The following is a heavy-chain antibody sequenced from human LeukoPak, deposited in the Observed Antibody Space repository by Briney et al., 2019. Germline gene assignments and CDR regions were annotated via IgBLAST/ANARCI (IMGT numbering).Heavy chain of an antibody. J-gene: IGHJ6*02. CDR3: ARGMAVAGTLLGMDV. CDR1: GFTFSSYD. D-gene: IGHD6-19*01. Sequence: GGSLRLSCAASGFTFSSYDMHWVRQATGKGLEWVSAIGTAGDTYYPGSVKGRFTISRENAKNSLYLQMNSLRAGDTAVYYCARGMAVAGTLLGMDVWGQGTTVTVSS. CDR2: IGTAGDT. V-gene: IGHV3-13*01.